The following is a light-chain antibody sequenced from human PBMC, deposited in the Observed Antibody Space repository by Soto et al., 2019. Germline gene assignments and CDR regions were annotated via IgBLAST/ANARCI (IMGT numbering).Light chain of an antibody. CDR3: CSYAGSYTGV. CDR1: SSDVGGYNY. J-gene: IGLJ1*01. Sequence: QSVLTQPRSVSGSPEQSVTISCTGTSSDVGGYNYVSWYQQHPGKAPKLMIYDVSKRPSGVPDRFSGSKSGNTASLTISGLQAEDEADYYCCSYAGSYTGVFGTGTKVTVL. CDR2: DVS. V-gene: IGLV2-11*01.